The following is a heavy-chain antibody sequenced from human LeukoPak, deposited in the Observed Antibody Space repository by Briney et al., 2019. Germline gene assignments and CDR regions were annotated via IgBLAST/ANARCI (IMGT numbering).Heavy chain of an antibody. J-gene: IGHJ4*02. V-gene: IGHV3-30*04. CDR2: ISYDGSNK. CDR1: GFTFSTSN. CDR3: ARGPLRDFDF. Sequence: VGSLRLSCAASGFTFSTSNMHWVRQAPGKGLEWVSFISYDGSNKKEADSVKGRFTISRDNSKNTLYLQMNSLRAADTAVYYCARGPLRDFDFWGQGIPVTGSS.